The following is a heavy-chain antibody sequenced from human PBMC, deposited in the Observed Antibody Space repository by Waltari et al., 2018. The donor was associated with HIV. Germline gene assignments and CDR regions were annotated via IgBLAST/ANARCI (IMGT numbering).Heavy chain of an antibody. J-gene: IGHJ3*01. CDR3: ARDPGGADAFDF. V-gene: IGHV3-7*01. CDR1: GFSFSSYW. Sequence: EVQLVESGGGLVQPGGSLSLSCAVSGFSFSSYWMRWFGQAPGKGLEWVANIKQDGSEKYYVDSVKGRFNISRDNAKNSLYLQMNSLRDEDTAVYYCARDPGGADAFDFWGQGTMVTVSS. D-gene: IGHD3-16*01. CDR2: IKQDGSEK.